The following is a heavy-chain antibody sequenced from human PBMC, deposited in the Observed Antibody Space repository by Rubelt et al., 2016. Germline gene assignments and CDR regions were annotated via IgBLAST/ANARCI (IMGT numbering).Heavy chain of an antibody. D-gene: IGHD3-3*01. CDR3: ARSPIFGVVIPTPYWYFDL. CDR2: INHSGST. J-gene: IGHJ2*01. Sequence: QVQLQQWGAGLLKPSETLSLTCAVYGGSFSGYYWSWIRQPPGKGLEWIGEINHSGSTNYNPSLKSRVTISVDTSKNQFSLKLSSVTAADTAVYYCARSPIFGVVIPTPYWYFDLWGRGTLVTVSS. CDR1: GGSFSGYY. V-gene: IGHV4-34*01.